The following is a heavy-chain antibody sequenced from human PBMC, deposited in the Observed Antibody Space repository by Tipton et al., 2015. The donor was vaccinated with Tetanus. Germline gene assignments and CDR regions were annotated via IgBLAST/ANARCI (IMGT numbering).Heavy chain of an antibody. CDR1: GVSIKGGGFY. V-gene: IGHV4-61*08. J-gene: IGHJ6*02. CDR2: IYYTGST. CDR3: ARLTGHSMDVVDYYYFGMDV. D-gene: IGHD2-21*01. Sequence: TLYLTCSVSGVSIKGGGFYWTWIRQPPGKGLEWIGYIYYTGSTNYNPSLKSGVTISLDTSKNQFSLKLTSVSAADTAVYYCARLTGHSMDVVDYYYFGMDVWGQGTKVTVSS.